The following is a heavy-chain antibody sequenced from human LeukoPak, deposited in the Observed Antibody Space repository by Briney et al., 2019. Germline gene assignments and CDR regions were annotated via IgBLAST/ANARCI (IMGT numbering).Heavy chain of an antibody. D-gene: IGHD2-15*01. J-gene: IGHJ3*02. Sequence: GGSLRLSCAASGFTFSSYWMHWVRQAPGKGLVWVSRINSDGSSTSYADSVKGRFTISRDNSKNTLYLQMNSLRAEDTAVYYCAKDGGGWPYDAFDIWGQGTMVTVSS. CDR3: AKDGGGWPYDAFDI. CDR1: GFTFSSYW. V-gene: IGHV3-74*01. CDR2: INSDGSST.